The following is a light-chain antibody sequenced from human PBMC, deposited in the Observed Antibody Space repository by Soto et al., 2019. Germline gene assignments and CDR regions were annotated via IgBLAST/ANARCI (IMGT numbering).Light chain of an antibody. CDR2: GAS. CDR3: QKTYNYPLT. CDR1: QNIRIY. V-gene: IGKV1-39*01. Sequence: DIQMTQSPSSLSASVGDRVTITCRASQNIRIYLNWFQQKPGKAPNLLIYGASSLQSGVPSRFSGSRSGTDFTLTINSLQPEEFAVYYCQKTYNYPLTCGQGTKVDIK. J-gene: IGKJ1*01.